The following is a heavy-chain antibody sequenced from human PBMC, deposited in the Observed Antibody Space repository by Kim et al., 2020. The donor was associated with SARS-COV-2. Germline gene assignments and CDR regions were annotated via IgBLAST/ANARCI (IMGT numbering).Heavy chain of an antibody. J-gene: IGHJ6*02. CDR3: ARDQGGLDV. Sequence: GATKHAQKFQDRITLTRDTSISTGYMELNRLTSDDTAVYYCARDQGGLDVWGQGTTVTVSS. CDR2: GAT. V-gene: IGHV1-2*02.